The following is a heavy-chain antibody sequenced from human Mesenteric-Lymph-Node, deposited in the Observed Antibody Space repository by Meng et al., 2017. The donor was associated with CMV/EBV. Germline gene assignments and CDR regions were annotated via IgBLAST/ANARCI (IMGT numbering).Heavy chain of an antibody. Sequence: QVPLVQSRAEVGKPGASVMVSCKASGYTFTDFDIHWVRQAPGKGLEWMGRINPNSGVSNSAQNFQGRVTMTRDTSISTAYMELGRLTSDDTAVYYCARDNVNPEGFDPWGQGTLVTVSS. CDR3: ARDNVNPEGFDP. V-gene: IGHV1-2*06. CDR1: GYTFTDFD. J-gene: IGHJ5*02. CDR2: INPNSGVS. D-gene: IGHD2/OR15-2a*01.